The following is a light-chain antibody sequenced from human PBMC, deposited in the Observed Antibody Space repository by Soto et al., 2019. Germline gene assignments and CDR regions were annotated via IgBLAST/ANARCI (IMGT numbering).Light chain of an antibody. CDR2: DAS. CDR1: QIITRW. Sequence: DIQMTQSPSTLSASVGDRVTITCLASQIITRWMAWYQQKPGKAPKLLIYDASTLESGVPSRFSGSRSGTEFTLTISSLQPDDFATYYCQQYNSCSWTFGQGTKVDIK. CDR3: QQYNSCSWT. V-gene: IGKV1-5*01. J-gene: IGKJ1*01.